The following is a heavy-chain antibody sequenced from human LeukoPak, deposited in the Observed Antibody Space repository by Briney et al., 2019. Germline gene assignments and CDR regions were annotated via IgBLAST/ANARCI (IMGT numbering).Heavy chain of an antibody. D-gene: IGHD3-10*01. J-gene: IGHJ6*02. CDR3: ARHPTGSGRTNGMDV. CDR1: GGSMSSYY. CDR2: FYYNGNT. V-gene: IGHV4-59*08. Sequence: SETLSLTCSVSGGSMSSYYWSWIRQSPGKGLELIGIFYYNGNTNYNPSLNSRVTISVDPSKDQFSLKVTSVTAADTAIYYCARHPTGSGRTNGMDVWGQGTTVTVSS.